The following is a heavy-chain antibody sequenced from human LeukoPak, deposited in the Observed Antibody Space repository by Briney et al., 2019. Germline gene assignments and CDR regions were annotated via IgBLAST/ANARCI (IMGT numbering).Heavy chain of an antibody. CDR1: GFTFSSYA. Sequence: GGSLRLSCAASGFTFSSYAMSWVRQAPGKGLEWVSAISGSGGSTYYADSVKGRFTISRDNSNNTLFLQMNSLRAEDTAVYYCARLKTSYNFWNVFDYWGQGTLVTVSS. V-gene: IGHV3-23*01. J-gene: IGHJ4*02. CDR3: ARLKTSYNFWNVFDY. D-gene: IGHD3-3*01. CDR2: ISGSGGST.